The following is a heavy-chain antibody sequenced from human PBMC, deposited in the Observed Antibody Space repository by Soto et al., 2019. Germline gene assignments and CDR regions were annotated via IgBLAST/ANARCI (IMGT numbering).Heavy chain of an antibody. D-gene: IGHD2-15*01. Sequence: EVQLVESGGGLVQPGGSLRLSCAASGFTFSSYWMSWVRQAPGKGLEWVANIKQDGSEKYYVDSVKGRFTISRDNAKNSLYLQMNSLRAEDTAVYYCARVARGGVFCSGGSCYSDYWGQGTLVTVSS. J-gene: IGHJ4*02. CDR1: GFTFSSYW. CDR3: ARVARGGVFCSGGSCYSDY. CDR2: IKQDGSEK. V-gene: IGHV3-7*01.